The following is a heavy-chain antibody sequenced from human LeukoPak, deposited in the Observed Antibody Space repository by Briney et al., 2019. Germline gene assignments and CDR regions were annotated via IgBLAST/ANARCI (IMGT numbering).Heavy chain of an antibody. Sequence: GGSLRLSCVASGFPFSSYWMTWVRQAPGKGLEWVANIKQDGSKKSYVDSMKGRFTISRDNAKNSLYLQMNSLRAEDTAIYYCTRVGYIDEGIDYWGQGTLVTVSS. D-gene: IGHD5-24*01. CDR3: TRVGYIDEGIDY. CDR1: GFPFSSYW. CDR2: IKQDGSKK. J-gene: IGHJ4*02. V-gene: IGHV3-7*04.